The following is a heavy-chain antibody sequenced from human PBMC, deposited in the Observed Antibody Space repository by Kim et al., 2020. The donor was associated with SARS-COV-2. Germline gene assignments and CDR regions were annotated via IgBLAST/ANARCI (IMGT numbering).Heavy chain of an antibody. CDR2: IKQDESAK. CDR1: GFTFSNYW. Sequence: GGSLRLSCAASGFTFSNYWMSWVRQAPGKGLEWVATIKQDESAKFYVDSVKGRFTISRDNTKNSLHLQMNSLRSEDTALYYCARDQLEATTVADFDYWGQGTLVTVSS. J-gene: IGHJ4*02. CDR3: ARDQLEATTVADFDY. V-gene: IGHV3-7*01. D-gene: IGHD4-17*01.